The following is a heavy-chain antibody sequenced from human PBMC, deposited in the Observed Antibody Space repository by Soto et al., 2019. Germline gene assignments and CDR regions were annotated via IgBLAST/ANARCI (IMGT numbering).Heavy chain of an antibody. CDR1: DGSISSFY. CDR3: ARHWNDWTDWFDP. J-gene: IGHJ5*02. CDR2: IYYSGST. D-gene: IGHD1-1*01. Sequence: SETMSLTCTVSDGSISSFYGSWIRQPPGKGLEWIGYIYYSGSTNYNPSLKSRVTISVDTSKNQFSLKLSSVTAADTAVYYCARHWNDWTDWFDPWGQGTLVTVSS. V-gene: IGHV4-59*08.